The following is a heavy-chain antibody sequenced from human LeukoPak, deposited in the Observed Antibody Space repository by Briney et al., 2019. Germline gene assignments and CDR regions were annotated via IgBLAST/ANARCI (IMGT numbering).Heavy chain of an antibody. V-gene: IGHV3-30*18. J-gene: IGHJ4*02. CDR1: GFTFGDYG. Sequence: GGSPRLSCAASGFTFGDYGMHWVRQAPGKGLEWLTLLTYDGTNEYYADSVKGRFAISRDNSKNTLFLQMNSLRPEDTAVYYCAKGYFGSGSPDYFDYWGQGTLVTVSS. CDR2: LTYDGTNE. D-gene: IGHD3-10*01. CDR3: AKGYFGSGSPDYFDY.